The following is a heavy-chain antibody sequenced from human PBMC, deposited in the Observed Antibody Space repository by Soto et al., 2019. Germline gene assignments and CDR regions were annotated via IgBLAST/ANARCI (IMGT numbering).Heavy chain of an antibody. V-gene: IGHV3-23*01. Sequence: EVQLLESGGGLVQPGGSLRLSCAASGFTFSNYAMSWVRQAPGKGLEWVSGISGSGASTYYADSVKGRFTISRDNSKNPLFLQMNSLRAEDTAVFYCAKPAGVTTSYWGQGPLVTVSS. CDR3: AKPAGVTTSY. J-gene: IGHJ4*02. CDR2: ISGSGAST. CDR1: GFTFSNYA. D-gene: IGHD2-21*02.